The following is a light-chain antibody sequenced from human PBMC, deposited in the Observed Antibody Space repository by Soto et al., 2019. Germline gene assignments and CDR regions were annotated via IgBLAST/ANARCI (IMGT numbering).Light chain of an antibody. Sequence: IVMTQSPATLSVSPGEIATLSCRASQRVDSVLSWYQQKXXQAPRLRIYGADTRATXIPAGFSSSGCGTASTLTVSTLQSEVYGAYYCEQYNNWATYTSGQGTKVDIK. V-gene: IGKV3-15*01. CDR1: QRVDSV. CDR2: GAD. CDR3: EQYNNWATYT. J-gene: IGKJ2*01.